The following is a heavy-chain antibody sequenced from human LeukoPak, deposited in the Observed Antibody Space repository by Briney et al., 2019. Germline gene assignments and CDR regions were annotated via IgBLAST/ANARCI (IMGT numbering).Heavy chain of an antibody. CDR2: IDWDDER. V-gene: IGHV2-70*17. J-gene: IGHJ6*03. D-gene: IGHD3-10*01. Sequence: SGPALVKPTQTLTLTCTFSGFSLSTSGLCVSWIRQAPGKALGWLARIDWDDERLYSTSLKTRLTISQDTSKNQVVLTMTNIDPADTATYLCARTYGKVVSGSARNYYYMDVWGKGTTVTVSS. CDR1: GFSLSTSGLC. CDR3: ARTYGKVVSGSARNYYYMDV.